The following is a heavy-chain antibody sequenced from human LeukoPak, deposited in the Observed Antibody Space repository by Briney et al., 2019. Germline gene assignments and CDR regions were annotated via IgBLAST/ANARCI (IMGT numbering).Heavy chain of an antibody. Sequence: GGSLRLSCAVSGFTYSSYAMRWVRQAPGKVLEWVSAISGSGGSTYYADSVKGRFTISRDNSKNTLYLQMNSLRAEDTAVYYCAPLEDGSGSYTCYWGQGTLVTVSS. J-gene: IGHJ4*02. CDR1: GFTYSSYA. D-gene: IGHD3-10*01. CDR2: ISGSGGST. V-gene: IGHV3-23*01. CDR3: APLEDGSGSYTCY.